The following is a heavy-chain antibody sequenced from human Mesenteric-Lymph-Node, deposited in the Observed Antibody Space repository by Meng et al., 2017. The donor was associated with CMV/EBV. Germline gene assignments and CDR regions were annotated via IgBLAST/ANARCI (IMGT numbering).Heavy chain of an antibody. CDR3: ARDRGLLRFYYYGMDV. J-gene: IGHJ6*02. CDR1: GYTFTGYY. CDR2: INPNSGGT. V-gene: IGHV1-2*02. Sequence: ASVKVSCKASGYTFTGYYMHWVRQAPGQGLEWMGWINPNSGGTNYAQKFQGRVTMTRDTSISTAYMELSSLRSEDTAVYYCARDRGLLRFYYYGMDVWGQGTTVTVSS. D-gene: IGHD1-26*01.